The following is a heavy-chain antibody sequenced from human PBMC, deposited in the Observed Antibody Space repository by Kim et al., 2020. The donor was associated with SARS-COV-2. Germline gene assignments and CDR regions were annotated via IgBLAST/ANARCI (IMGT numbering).Heavy chain of an antibody. J-gene: IGHJ6*03. CDR2: IYPGDSVT. Sequence: GESLKISCKGSGYSFTSYWIGWVRQMPGKGLEWMGIIYPGDSVTRYSQFFKGQVTISADKSISTAYLQWSSLKASDTAMYYCARHRGYYYYYMDVWGKGTTVTVSS. V-gene: IGHV5-51*01. CDR1: GYSFTSYW. CDR3: ARHRGYYYYYMDV. D-gene: IGHD3-16*01.